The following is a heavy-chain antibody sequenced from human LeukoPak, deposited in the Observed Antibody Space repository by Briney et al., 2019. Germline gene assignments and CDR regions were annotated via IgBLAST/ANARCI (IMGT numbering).Heavy chain of an antibody. CDR3: AGSRMGVAVAARGEEYFQH. CDR2: INHSGST. CDR1: GGSFSGYY. Sequence: SETLSLTCAVYGGSFSGYYWSWIRQPPGKGLEWIGEINHSGSTNYNPSLKSRVTISVDTSKNQFSLKLSSVTAADTAVYYCAGSRMGVAVAARGEEYFQHWGQGTLVTVSS. D-gene: IGHD6-19*01. J-gene: IGHJ1*01. V-gene: IGHV4-34*01.